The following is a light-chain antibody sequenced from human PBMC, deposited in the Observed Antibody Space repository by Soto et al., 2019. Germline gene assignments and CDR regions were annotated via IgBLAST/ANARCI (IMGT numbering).Light chain of an antibody. CDR3: QQRFNWPAT. J-gene: IGKJ1*01. CDR2: DAS. V-gene: IGKV3-11*01. CDR1: QNVGNF. Sequence: EIVLTQSPATLSLSPGERAAPSCRASQNVGNFLAWYQQKPGQAPRLLIYDASNKPPGIPARFSGSGSGTDFTFAISILESEDFAVYFCQQRFNWPATFGQGTKVDIK.